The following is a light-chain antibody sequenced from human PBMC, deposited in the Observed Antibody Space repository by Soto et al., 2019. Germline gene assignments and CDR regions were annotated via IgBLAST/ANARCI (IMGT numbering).Light chain of an antibody. V-gene: IGKV3-11*01. CDR3: QQRSNWPT. CDR1: QSVSSY. J-gene: IGKJ2*01. CDR2: DAS. Sequence: EIVLTQSPVTLSLSPGERATLSCRASQSVSSYLAWYQQRPGQAPRLLIYDASNRATGIPARFSGSGRGSGTDFTLTISSLQPEDFAVYYCQQRSNWPTFGQGTKVDIK.